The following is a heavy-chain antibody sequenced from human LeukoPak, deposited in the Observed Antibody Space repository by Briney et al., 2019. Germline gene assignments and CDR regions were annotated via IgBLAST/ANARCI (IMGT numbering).Heavy chain of an antibody. CDR1: GYSFTSHW. CDR3: ARHESTLSSSFNF. CDR2: IHSGDYDT. Sequence: GESLKISCKGSGYSFTSHWIGWVRQMPEKGLEWMGIIHSGDYDTRYSPSFQGQVTISADRSITTAYLQWSNLKASDTAIYYCARHESTLSSSFNFWGQGTLVTVSS. J-gene: IGHJ4*02. D-gene: IGHD6-13*01. V-gene: IGHV5-51*01.